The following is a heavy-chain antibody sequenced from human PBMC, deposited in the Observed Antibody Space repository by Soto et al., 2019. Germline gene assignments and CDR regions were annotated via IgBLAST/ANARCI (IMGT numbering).Heavy chain of an antibody. D-gene: IGHD2-15*01. CDR1: GFTFSTYS. CDR3: ARASGYCSGGNCFHFDY. J-gene: IGHJ4*02. Sequence: PGGSLRLSCAASGFTFSTYSMNWVRQAPGKGLEWVSYISSSSTAIYYADSVKGRFTISRDNAKNSLYLQMNSLRDEDTAVYYCARASGYCSGGNCFHFDYWGQGTLVTVSS. CDR2: ISSSSTAI. V-gene: IGHV3-48*02.